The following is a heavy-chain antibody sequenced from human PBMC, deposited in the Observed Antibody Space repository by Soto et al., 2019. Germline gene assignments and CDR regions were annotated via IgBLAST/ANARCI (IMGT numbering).Heavy chain of an antibody. CDR1: GGTFDDFI. V-gene: IGHV1-69*01. Sequence: QVQLVQSGAEVKEPGSSVKVSCKASGGTFDDFIMNWVRQTPGQGLEWMGGIVPMFGTATYAEKFKGRVTISATGSTRTAYMAATCLSSEGTAVGYCARNVGYGTSLSEHLGMDVWGQG. CDR2: IVPMFGTA. J-gene: IGHJ6*02. CDR3: ARNVGYGTSLSEHLGMDV. D-gene: IGHD1-1*01.